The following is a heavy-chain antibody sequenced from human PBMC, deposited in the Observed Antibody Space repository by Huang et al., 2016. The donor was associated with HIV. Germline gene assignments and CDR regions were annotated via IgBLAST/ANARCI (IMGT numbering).Heavy chain of an antibody. CDR3: ARDDQQWLVNFNL. J-gene: IGHJ2*01. CDR1: GGSISSHY. Sequence: QVQLQESGPGLVKPSETLSLTCTVSGGSISSHYGSWIRQPPGKGLEWIGSSYYSGSTNYNPSLKSRVTISVDTSKNQFSLKLSSVTAADTAVYYCARDDQQWLVNFNLWGRGTLVTVSS. V-gene: IGHV4-59*11. D-gene: IGHD6-19*01. CDR2: SYYSGST.